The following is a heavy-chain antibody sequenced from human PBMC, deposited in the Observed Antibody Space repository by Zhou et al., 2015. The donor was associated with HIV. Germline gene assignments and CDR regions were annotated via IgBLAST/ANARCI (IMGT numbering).Heavy chain of an antibody. D-gene: IGHD2-15*01. Sequence: QVQLVQSGAEVKKPGSSVKVSCKASGGTFSSYAISWVRQAPGQGLEWMGGIIPIFGTANYAQKFQGRVTITADESTSTAYMELSSLRSEDTAVYYCARSPGGAGIVVVVAATPKYFDYWGQGTLVTVSS. CDR2: IIPIFGTA. CDR3: ARSPGGAGIVVVVAATPKYFDY. J-gene: IGHJ4*02. CDR1: GGTFSSYA. V-gene: IGHV1-69*01.